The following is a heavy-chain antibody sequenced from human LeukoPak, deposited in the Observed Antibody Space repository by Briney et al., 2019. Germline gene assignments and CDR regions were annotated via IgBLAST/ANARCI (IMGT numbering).Heavy chain of an antibody. CDR3: AREEEGIAAAGTIPLFDY. CDR1: GFTFSSYA. Sequence: PGGSLRLSCAASGFTFSSYAMHWVRQAPGKGLEWVAVISYDGSNKYYADSVKGRFTISRDNSKNTLYLQMNSLRAEDTAVYYSAREEEGIAAAGTIPLFDYWGQGTLVTVSS. D-gene: IGHD6-13*01. V-gene: IGHV3-30*04. J-gene: IGHJ4*02. CDR2: ISYDGSNK.